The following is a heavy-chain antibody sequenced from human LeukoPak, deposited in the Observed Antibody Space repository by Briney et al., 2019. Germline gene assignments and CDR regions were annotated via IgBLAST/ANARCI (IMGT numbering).Heavy chain of an antibody. CDR2: ISASRGAT. V-gene: IGHV3-23*01. CDR1: GFTFTSHA. Sequence: GGSLRLSCAASGFTFTSHAMNWVRQAPGQGLEWVSVISASRGATHYAESVKGRFIVSRDNSKNTLSLQMNSLRAEDTAVYYCANGAVAGGWYYFDYWGQGTPVTVSS. CDR3: ANGAVAGGWYYFDY. J-gene: IGHJ4*02. D-gene: IGHD6-19*01.